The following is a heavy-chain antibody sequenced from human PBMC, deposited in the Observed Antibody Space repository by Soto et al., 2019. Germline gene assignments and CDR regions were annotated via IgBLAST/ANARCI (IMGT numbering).Heavy chain of an antibody. J-gene: IGHJ4*02. CDR3: ASANGAAAGPSYFDY. D-gene: IGHD6-13*01. V-gene: IGHV4-4*02. CDR2: IYHSGST. CDR1: GGSISSSNW. Sequence: PSETLSLTCAVSGGSISSSNWWSWVRQPPGKGLEWIGEIYHSGSTNYNPPLKSRVTISVDKSKNQFSLKLSSVTAADTAVYYCASANGAAAGPSYFDYWGQGTLVTVSS.